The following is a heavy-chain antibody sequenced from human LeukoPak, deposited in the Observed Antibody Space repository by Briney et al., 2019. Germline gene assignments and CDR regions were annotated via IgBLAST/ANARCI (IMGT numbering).Heavy chain of an antibody. V-gene: IGHV4-34*01. J-gene: IGHJ4*02. Sequence: PSETLSLTCAVYGGSFSGYYWSWIRQPPGKGLEWIGEINHSGSTNYNPSLKSRVTISVDTSKNQFSLKLSSVTAADTAVYYCATTDYYDSSGSFDYWGQGTLVTVSS. CDR2: INHSGST. CDR1: GGSFSGYY. D-gene: IGHD3-22*01. CDR3: ATTDYYDSSGSFDY.